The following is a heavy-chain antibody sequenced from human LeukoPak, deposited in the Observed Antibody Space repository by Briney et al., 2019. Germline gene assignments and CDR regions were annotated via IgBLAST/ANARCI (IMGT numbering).Heavy chain of an antibody. J-gene: IGHJ6*02. V-gene: IGHV4-34*01. D-gene: IGHD5-18*01. CDR3: ARVRYSYGFYYVYGMDV. Sequence: SETLSLTCAVYGGSFSGYYWSWIRQPPGKGLEWVGGINHSGSTKYNASLKNRVTISVDTSRNQFSLKLSPLTAADTAVYYCARVRYSYGFYYVYGMDVWGQGTTVTVSS. CDR2: INHSGST. CDR1: GGSFSGYY.